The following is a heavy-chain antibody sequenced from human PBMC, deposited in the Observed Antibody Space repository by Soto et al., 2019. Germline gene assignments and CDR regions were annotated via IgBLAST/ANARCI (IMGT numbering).Heavy chain of an antibody. J-gene: IGHJ4*02. CDR2: ISDDGNNK. D-gene: IGHD3-3*01. CDR1: GFTFSHFA. Sequence: GGSLRLSCAASGFTFSHFAMHWVRQAPGKGLEWVAVISDDGNNKYYADSVKGRITISRDNSKDTLYLQMNSLKVEDTAVYYRASETYSDFWSGPSSDSWGKGPLVTVSS. CDR3: ASETYSDFWSGPSSDS. V-gene: IGHV3-30-3*01.